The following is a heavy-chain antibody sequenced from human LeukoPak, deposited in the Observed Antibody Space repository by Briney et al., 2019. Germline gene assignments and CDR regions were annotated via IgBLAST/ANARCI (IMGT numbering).Heavy chain of an antibody. J-gene: IGHJ4*02. Sequence: GGSLRLSCAASGFTFSSYGMHWVRQAPGKGLEWVAFIRYDGSNKYYADYVKGRFTISRDNSKNTLYLQMNSLRAEDTAVYYCAKAPHPYYDILTGYSDYFDYWGQGTLITVSS. CDR3: AKAPHPYYDILTGYSDYFDY. CDR2: IRYDGSNK. CDR1: GFTFSSYG. D-gene: IGHD3-9*01. V-gene: IGHV3-30*02.